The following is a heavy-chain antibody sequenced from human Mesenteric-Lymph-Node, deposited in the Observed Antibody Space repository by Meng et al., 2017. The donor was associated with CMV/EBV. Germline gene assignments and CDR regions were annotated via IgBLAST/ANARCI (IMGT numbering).Heavy chain of an antibody. Sequence: LSCTVSGGSVSSADYYWSWIRQSPGKGLEWIGYIYYSGTTYYNPSLKSRLTLSVDTAKNQFSLKLSSVTAADTAVYYCAREEQYYYDASGYGMDVWGQGITVTVSS. CDR2: IYYSGTT. J-gene: IGHJ6*02. CDR1: GGSVSSADYY. CDR3: AREEQYYYDASGYGMDV. D-gene: IGHD3-22*01. V-gene: IGHV4-30-4*08.